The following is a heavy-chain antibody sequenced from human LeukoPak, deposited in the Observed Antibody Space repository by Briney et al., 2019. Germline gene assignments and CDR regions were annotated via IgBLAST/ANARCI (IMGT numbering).Heavy chain of an antibody. CDR2: IYTSGST. J-gene: IGHJ4*02. CDR1: GGSISSYY. Sequence: PSETLSLTCTVSGGSISSYYWSWIRQPAGKGLEWIGRIYTSGSTNYNPSLKSRVTMSVDTSKNQFSLKLSSVTAADTAVYYCARSGAGIAARAPFDYWGQGTLVTVSS. V-gene: IGHV4-4*07. CDR3: ARSGAGIAARAPFDY. D-gene: IGHD6-6*01.